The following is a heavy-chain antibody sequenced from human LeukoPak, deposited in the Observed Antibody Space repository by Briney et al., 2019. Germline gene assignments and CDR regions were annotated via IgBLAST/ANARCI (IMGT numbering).Heavy chain of an antibody. CDR2: ISYSSSAI. Sequence: PGGSLRLSCAASGSTFSTYSMNWVRQAPGKGLEWVSYISYSSSAIYYADSVKGRFTISRDNAKNSLYLQMNSLRAEDTAVYYCARGRITIFGGVSHFDYWGQGTLVTVSS. V-gene: IGHV3-48*04. J-gene: IGHJ4*02. CDR3: ARGRITIFGGVSHFDY. CDR1: GSTFSTYS. D-gene: IGHD3-3*01.